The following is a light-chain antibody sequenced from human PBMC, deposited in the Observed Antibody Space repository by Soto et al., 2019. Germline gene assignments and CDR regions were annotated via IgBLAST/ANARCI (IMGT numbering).Light chain of an antibody. J-gene: IGKJ4*01. CDR2: AAS. V-gene: IGKV1D-12*01. CDR3: QQANSFPQLT. CDR1: QDISNW. Sequence: DIQMTQSPSFVSASVGDRVTITCRASQDISNWLAWYQQKPGKAPKLLIYAASSLQSGVPSRFSGSGFGTDFTLTISSLQPEDFATYYCQQANSFPQLTFGGGTEVEMK.